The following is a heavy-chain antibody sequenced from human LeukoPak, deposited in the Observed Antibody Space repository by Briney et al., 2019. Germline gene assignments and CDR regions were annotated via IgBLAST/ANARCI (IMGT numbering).Heavy chain of an antibody. J-gene: IGHJ4*02. CDR2: IYYSGST. CDR1: GGSISSSSYY. D-gene: IGHD4-17*01. Sequence: PSETLSLTCSVSGGSISSSSYYWGWIRQPPGKGLEWIGSIYYSGSTYHNPSLKSRVTISEDTSKNQFSLKLSSVTAADTAVYYCARGFGDYGEYYFDYWGQGTLVTVSS. V-gene: IGHV4-39*01. CDR3: ARGFGDYGEYYFDY.